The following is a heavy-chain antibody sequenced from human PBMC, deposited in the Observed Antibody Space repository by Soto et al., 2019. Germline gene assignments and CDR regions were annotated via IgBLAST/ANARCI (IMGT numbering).Heavy chain of an antibody. D-gene: IGHD3-9*01. CDR3: ASNYDILRGDAFDI. CDR1: GFTFSSYW. CDR2: INSDGSST. J-gene: IGHJ3*02. Sequence: PGGSLRLSCAASGFTFSSYWMHWVRQAPGKGLVWVSRINSDGSSTSYADSVKGRFTISRDNAKNTLYLQMNSLRAEDTAVYYCASNYDILRGDAFDIWGQGTMVTVSS. V-gene: IGHV3-74*01.